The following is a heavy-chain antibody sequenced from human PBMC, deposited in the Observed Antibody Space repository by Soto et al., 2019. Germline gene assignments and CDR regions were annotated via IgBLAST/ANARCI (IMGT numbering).Heavy chain of an antibody. CDR3: ASSASPDAY. CDR1: GLVCSSGK. J-gene: IGHJ4*02. D-gene: IGHD1-26*01. Sequence: PSCEASGLVCSSGKVCRVRQAPGKGLEWISYINSGSTSVFYADSVKGRFTISRDNAKNSLYLQMNSLRAEDTAVYYCASSASPDAYWGQGTLVTVSS. CDR2: INSGSTSV. V-gene: IGHV3-48*01.